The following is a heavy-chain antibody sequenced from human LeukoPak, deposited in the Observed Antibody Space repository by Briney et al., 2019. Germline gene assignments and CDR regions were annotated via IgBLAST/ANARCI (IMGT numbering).Heavy chain of an antibody. J-gene: IGHJ4*02. CDR3: ARDHARGDGYNDY. CDR1: EFTFSGYS. CDR2: ISSSSSYI. Sequence: PGGSLRLSCVVSEFTFSGYSMNWVRQAPGKGLEWVSSISSSSSYIYYADSVKGRFTISRDNAKNSLYLQMNSLRAEDTAVYYCARDHARGDGYNDYWGQGTLVTVSS. D-gene: IGHD5-24*01. V-gene: IGHV3-21*01.